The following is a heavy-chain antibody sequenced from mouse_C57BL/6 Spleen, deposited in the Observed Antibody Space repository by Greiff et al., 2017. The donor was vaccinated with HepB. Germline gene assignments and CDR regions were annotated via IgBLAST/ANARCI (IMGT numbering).Heavy chain of an antibody. J-gene: IGHJ1*03. CDR2: IDPSDSYT. CDR3: ARRSLYDGYYGYFDV. CDR1: GSTFTGYW. Sequence: QVQLQQPGAELVMPGASVKLSCKASGSTFTGYWMPWVRRRPGQGLEWIGEIDPSDSYTNYNQKFKGKSTLTVDKSSSTAYMQLSSLTSEDSAVYYCARRSLYDGYYGYFDVWGTGTTVTVSS. D-gene: IGHD2-3*01. V-gene: IGHV1-69*01.